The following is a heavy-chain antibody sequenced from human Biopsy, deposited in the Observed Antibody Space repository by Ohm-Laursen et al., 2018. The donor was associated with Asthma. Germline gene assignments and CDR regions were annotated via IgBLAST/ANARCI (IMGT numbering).Heavy chain of an antibody. J-gene: IGHJ4*02. CDR2: INSVLGTT. V-gene: IGHV1-69*13. CDR1: GGTFNTYV. D-gene: IGHD2-15*01. Sequence: SVKVSCKSLGGTFNTYVIGWVRQAPGQGLEWMGGINSVLGTTTYPQKFQERATITADDSTSTVYMELSSLRSEDTAVYYCARKAGSCVSRTCYSLDFWGQGTLVTVSS. CDR3: ARKAGSCVSRTCYSLDF.